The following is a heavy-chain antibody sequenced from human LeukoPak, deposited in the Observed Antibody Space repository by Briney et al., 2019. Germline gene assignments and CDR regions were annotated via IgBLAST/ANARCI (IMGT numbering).Heavy chain of an antibody. CDR1: GGSFSGYY. V-gene: IGHV4-34*01. Sequence: SETLSLACAVYGGSFSGYYWIWIRHPPGKGLDLIGEINHSESTNDNPSLKSRVTISVDTSKNQFSLKLSSVTAADTAVYSCARAPWRAATTDAFDIWGQGTMVTVSS. J-gene: IGHJ3*02. CDR3: ARAPWRAATTDAFDI. CDR2: INHSEST. D-gene: IGHD2-15*01.